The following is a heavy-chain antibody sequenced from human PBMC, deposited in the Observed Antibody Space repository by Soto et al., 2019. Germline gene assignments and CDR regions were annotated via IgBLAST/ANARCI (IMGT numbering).Heavy chain of an antibody. J-gene: IGHJ3*02. CDR2: INHSGST. V-gene: IGHV4-34*01. CDR3: ARGPLYYDILTGYHDAFDI. D-gene: IGHD3-9*01. CDR1: GGSFSGYY. Sequence: SETLSLTCAVYGGSFSGYYWSWIRQPPGKGLEWIGEINHSGSTNYNPSLKSRVTISVDTSKNQFSLKLSSVTAADTAVYYCARGPLYYDILTGYHDAFDIWGRGTMVTVSS.